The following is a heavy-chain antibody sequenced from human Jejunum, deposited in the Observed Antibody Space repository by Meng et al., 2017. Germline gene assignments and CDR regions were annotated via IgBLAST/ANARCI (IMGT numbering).Heavy chain of an antibody. J-gene: IGHJ5*02. V-gene: IGHV3-11*01. CDR1: GFTFNDYY. CDR3: ATASRGVDNCFDP. D-gene: IGHD2-15*01. CDR2: ISSSSRTI. Sequence: QGQLWESGGGLVQPGGSLRLSCVGSGFTFNDYYMGWIRQASGKGLEWVSYISSSSRTIYYADSVKGRFTISRDNAQNSLFLQMNSLRPEDSGLYYCATASRGVDNCFDPWGQGALVTVSS.